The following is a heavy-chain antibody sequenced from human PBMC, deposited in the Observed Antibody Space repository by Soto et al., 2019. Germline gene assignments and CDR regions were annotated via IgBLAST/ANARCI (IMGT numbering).Heavy chain of an antibody. V-gene: IGHV1-18*04. Sequence: ASVKVSCKASGYIFTSYRISWVRQAPGQGLEWMGWISAYNGNTNYAQKLQGRVTMTTDTSTSTAYMELRSLRSDDTAVYYCARDSFGGDAFDIWGQGTMVTVSS. J-gene: IGHJ3*02. CDR2: ISAYNGNT. D-gene: IGHD3-16*01. CDR1: GYIFTSYR. CDR3: ARDSFGGDAFDI.